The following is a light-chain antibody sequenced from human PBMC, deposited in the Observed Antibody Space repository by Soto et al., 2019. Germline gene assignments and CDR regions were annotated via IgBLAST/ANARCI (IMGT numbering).Light chain of an antibody. CDR1: QSVSSY. Sequence: IVLTQSPATLSLSPGERATLSCRASQSVSSYLAWYQQKPGQAPRLLIYDASNRATGIPARFSGSGSGTDFTLTISRLEPEDFAVYYCQQYASSRTFGQGTKVDIK. CDR3: QQYASSRT. J-gene: IGKJ1*01. CDR2: DAS. V-gene: IGKV3-20*01.